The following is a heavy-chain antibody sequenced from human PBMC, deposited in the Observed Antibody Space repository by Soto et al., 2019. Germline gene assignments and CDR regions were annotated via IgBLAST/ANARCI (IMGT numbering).Heavy chain of an antibody. CDR1: GGTFSSLG. V-gene: IGHV1-69*01. D-gene: IGHD5-12*01. J-gene: IGHJ4*02. CDR2: IIPISGRT. CDR3: ATRGTQGRWLEFADY. Sequence: QVQLLQSGAEVKRHGSSVKVSCEASGGTFSSLGFTWVRQAPGQGLEWMGGIIPISGRTTFAQKFQGRVTITADESTRATYMELTTLTSDDTAMYYCATRGTQGRWLEFADYWGQGTLVTVSS.